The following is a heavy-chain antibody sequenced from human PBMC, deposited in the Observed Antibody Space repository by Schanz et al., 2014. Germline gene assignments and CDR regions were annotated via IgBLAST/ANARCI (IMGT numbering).Heavy chain of an antibody. J-gene: IGHJ4*02. V-gene: IGHV3-23*01. CDR2: VSASGGGP. CDR1: GFTFRSYA. Sequence: EVQLLESGGGLVQPGGSLRLSCIGSGFTFRSYALGWVRQAPGKGLEWVSLVSASGGGPFYADSVKGRFTISRDNSRNTVYLQMSSLRADDTAVYYCGEDDRGDVVVVAANYWGQGAQVIVSS. CDR3: GEDDRGDVVVVAANY. D-gene: IGHD2-15*01.